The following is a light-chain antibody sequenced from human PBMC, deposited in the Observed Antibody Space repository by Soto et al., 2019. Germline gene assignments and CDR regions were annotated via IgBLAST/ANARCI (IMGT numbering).Light chain of an antibody. V-gene: IGKV3-15*01. Sequence: EIVMTQSPATMSVSKGESVTLSCRASQSVSSNLAWVQKKPGQAPRILSYGASTRFTGIPAMFSGSVSGKEFTLSISSLQSKDFAINYCHHYTNWPPYIFGQGTKLEIK. CDR3: HHYTNWPPYI. J-gene: IGKJ2*01. CDR1: QSVSSN. CDR2: GAS.